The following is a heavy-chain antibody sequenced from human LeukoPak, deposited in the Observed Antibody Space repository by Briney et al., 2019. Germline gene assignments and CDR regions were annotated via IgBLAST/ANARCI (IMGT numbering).Heavy chain of an antibody. D-gene: IGHD4-17*01. Sequence: PSETLSLTCTVSDGSITNYDWSWVRQPPGKGLEFIGHVHYSGTTNYNPSLRSRVTISIDTSKQHFFLKLKSVTAADTAVYYCARGYGDFRVEGRYFHSWGQGTLVTVSS. CDR3: ARGYGDFRVEGRYFHS. CDR1: DGSITNYD. J-gene: IGHJ4*02. CDR2: VHYSGTT. V-gene: IGHV4-59*01.